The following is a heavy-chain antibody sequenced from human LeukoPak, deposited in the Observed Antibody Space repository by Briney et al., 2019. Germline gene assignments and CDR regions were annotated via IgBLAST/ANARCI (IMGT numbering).Heavy chain of an antibody. J-gene: IGHJ5*02. CDR2: IKQDGSEK. CDR1: GFTFSSYW. D-gene: IGHD6-19*01. CDR3: ARGDSSGWESDWFDP. V-gene: IGHV3-7*04. Sequence: PGGSLRLSCAASGFTFSSYWMSWVRQAPGKGLEWVANIKQDGSEKYYVDSVKGRFTISRDNAKNSLYLQMNSLRAEDTAVYYCARGDSSGWESDWFDPWGQGTLVTVSS.